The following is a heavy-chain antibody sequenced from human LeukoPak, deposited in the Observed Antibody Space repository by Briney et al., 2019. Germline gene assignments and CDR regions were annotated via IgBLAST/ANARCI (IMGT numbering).Heavy chain of an antibody. J-gene: IGHJ3*02. CDR1: GYTFSRYG. CDR2: ISAYNGNT. D-gene: IGHD2-2*01. CDR3: ARRGYCSRTSCPSPHDDALDI. Sequence: ASVKVSCKASGYTFSRYGISWVRQAPGQGLEWMGWISAYNGNTHDVQKLQGRVTMTTDTSTSTAYMELRSLRFDDTAVYYCARRGYCSRTSCPSPHDDALDICGHGTMVTVSS. V-gene: IGHV1-18*01.